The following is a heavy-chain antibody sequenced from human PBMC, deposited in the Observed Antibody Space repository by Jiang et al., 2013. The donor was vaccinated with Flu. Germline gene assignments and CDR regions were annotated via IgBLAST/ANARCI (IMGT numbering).Heavy chain of an antibody. CDR2: IYYSGST. Sequence: LTCTVSGGSVSSGSYYWSWIRQPPGKGLEWIGYIYYSGSTNYNPSLKSRVTISVDTSKNQFSLKLSSVTAADTAVYYCARDRGIVGATVYGMDVWGQGTTVTVSS. CDR3: ARDRGIVGATVYGMDV. CDR1: GGSVSSGSYY. D-gene: IGHD1-26*01. V-gene: IGHV4-61*01. J-gene: IGHJ6*02.